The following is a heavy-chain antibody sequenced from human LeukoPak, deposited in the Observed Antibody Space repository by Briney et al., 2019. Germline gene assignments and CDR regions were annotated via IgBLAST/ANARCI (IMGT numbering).Heavy chain of an antibody. CDR3: ARAEAYCGGDCRPFDY. J-gene: IGHJ4*02. CDR2: INHSGST. V-gene: IGHV4-34*01. Sequence: SETLSLTCAVYGGSFSGYYWSWIRQPPGKGLEWMGEINHSGSTNYNPSLKSRVTISVDTSKDQFSLKLSSVTAADTAVYYCARAEAYCGGDCRPFDYWRQGTLVTVSS. CDR1: GGSFSGYY. D-gene: IGHD2-21*02.